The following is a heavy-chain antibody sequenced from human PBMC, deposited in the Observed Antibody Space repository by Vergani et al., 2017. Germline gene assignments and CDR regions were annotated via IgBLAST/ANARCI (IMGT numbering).Heavy chain of an antibody. CDR1: GFSLSRFW. D-gene: IGHD2/OR15-2a*01. CDR3: ARDGCQLLEYLYCMGV. J-gene: IGHJ6*03. CDR2: ISPDGSAT. Sequence: EVQLVESGGDLVQPGGSLRLSCAASGFSLSRFWMSWVRQAPERGLEWVAHISPDGSATSYVDSVKGRFTISRDNIKNTLYLQMDGLRAEDTAVYYCARDGCQLLEYLYCMGVWGKRAKVNVSS. V-gene: IGHV3-7*01.